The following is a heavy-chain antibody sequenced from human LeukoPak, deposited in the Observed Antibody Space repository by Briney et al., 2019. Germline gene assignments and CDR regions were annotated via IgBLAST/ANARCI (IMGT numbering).Heavy chain of an antibody. Sequence: ASVKVSCKASGYTFTGYYMHWVRQAPGQGLEWMGWINPNSGGTNYAQKFQGRVTMTRDTSISTAYMELSRLRSDDTAMYYCARRDYGGNSAGEPFDYWGQGTLVTVSS. CDR1: GYTFTGYY. CDR3: ARRDYGGNSAGEPFDY. CDR2: INPNSGGT. J-gene: IGHJ4*02. V-gene: IGHV1-2*02. D-gene: IGHD4-23*01.